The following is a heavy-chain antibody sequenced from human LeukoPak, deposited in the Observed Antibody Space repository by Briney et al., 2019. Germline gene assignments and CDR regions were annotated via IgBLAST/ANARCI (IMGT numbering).Heavy chain of an antibody. CDR1: GGSISSYY. D-gene: IGHD2-15*01. V-gene: IGHV4-59*01. Sequence: PSETLSLTCTVSGGSISSYYWSWIRQPPGKGLEWIGYIYYSGSTNYNPSLKSRVTISVDTSKNQFSLKLSSVTAADTAVYYCAREDIGSRFDPWGQGTLVTVSS. CDR2: IYYSGST. J-gene: IGHJ5*02. CDR3: AREDIGSRFDP.